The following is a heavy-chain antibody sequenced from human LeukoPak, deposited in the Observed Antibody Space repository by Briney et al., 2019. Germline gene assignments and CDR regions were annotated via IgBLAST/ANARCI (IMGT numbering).Heavy chain of an antibody. V-gene: IGHV1-8*01. CDR3: ARSEKHEQQRYQVAFDI. Sequence: GASVKVSCKASGYTFTSYDINWVRQATGQGLEWMGWMNPNSGNTGYAQKFQGRVTMTRNTSISTAYMELSSLRSEDTAVYYCARSEKHEQQRYQVAFDIWGQGTMVTVSS. CDR1: GYTFTSYD. D-gene: IGHD6-13*01. CDR2: MNPNSGNT. J-gene: IGHJ3*02.